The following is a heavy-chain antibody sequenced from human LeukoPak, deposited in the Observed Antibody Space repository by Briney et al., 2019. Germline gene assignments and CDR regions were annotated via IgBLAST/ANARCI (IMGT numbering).Heavy chain of an antibody. V-gene: IGHV1-69*01. CDR2: IIPIFGTA. CDR3: ARVIGYWSGGSCTNFDY. J-gene: IGHJ4*02. D-gene: IGHD2-15*01. CDR1: GGTFTSYA. Sequence: SVKVSCKASGGTFTSYAISWVRQAPGQGLEWVGGIIPIFGTANYAQKFQGRVTITADESTSTAYMELSSLRSEDTAVYYCARVIGYWSGGSCTNFDYWGQGTLVTVSS.